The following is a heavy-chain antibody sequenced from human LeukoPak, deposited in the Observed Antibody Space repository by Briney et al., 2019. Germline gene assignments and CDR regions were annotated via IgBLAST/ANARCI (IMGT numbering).Heavy chain of an antibody. CDR1: GFNFRDYA. D-gene: IGHD6-13*01. V-gene: IGHV3-33*08. Sequence: KSLRLSRAASGFNFRDYAMHWVRQAPGKGPEWLAVIWYDGSNKYYGDSVKGRFAISRDNSKNTLFLQMSSLRAEDTAVYYCATDRSGSWTVDYWGQGTLVTVSS. CDR2: IWYDGSNK. CDR3: ATDRSGSWTVDY. J-gene: IGHJ4*02.